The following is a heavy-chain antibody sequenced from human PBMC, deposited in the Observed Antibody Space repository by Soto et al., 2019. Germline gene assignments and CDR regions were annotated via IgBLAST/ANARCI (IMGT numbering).Heavy chain of an antibody. CDR2: VYYSGTT. Sequence: SETLSLTCFVSGGSVSNKTYYWSWIRQPPGKRLEWIGYVYYSGTTNYNPSLKSRVTISVDLSKNQFSLRLSSVTTADTALYYCARTTAVPNTLRSRYFFDYWGQGTLVTVSS. V-gene: IGHV4-61*01. J-gene: IGHJ4*02. CDR3: ARTTAVPNTLRSRYFFDY. CDR1: GGSVSNKTYY. D-gene: IGHD4-17*01.